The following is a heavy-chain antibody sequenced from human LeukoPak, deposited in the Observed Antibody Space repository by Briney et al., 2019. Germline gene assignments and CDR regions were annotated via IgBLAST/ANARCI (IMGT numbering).Heavy chain of an antibody. V-gene: IGHV3-23*01. D-gene: IGHD3-10*01. Sequence: PGGSLRLSCAASGFTFSSYAITWVRQAPGKGLEWVSAISGGGGSTYYADSVKGRFTISRDNSKNTLYLQMNSLRAEDTAVYYCAKGASEGVYGWGSYNGFDPWGQGTQVTVSS. CDR1: GFTFSSYA. J-gene: IGHJ5*02. CDR2: ISGGGGST. CDR3: AKGASEGVYGWGSYNGFDP.